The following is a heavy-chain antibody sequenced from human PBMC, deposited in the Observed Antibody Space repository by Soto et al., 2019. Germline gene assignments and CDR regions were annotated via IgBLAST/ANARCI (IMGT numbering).Heavy chain of an antibody. V-gene: IGHV3-9*01. CDR3: TKDLRGGSSSSRYYYGLDV. J-gene: IGHJ6*02. CDR1: GFTFDDYA. D-gene: IGHD6-6*01. CDR2: ISWNSGTI. Sequence: EVQLVESGGGLVQPGRSLRLSCAASGFTFDDYAMHWVRQAPGKGLEWVSGISWNSGTIVYADSVKGRFTISRDNAKNGLYLQVNSLRGEESALYYCTKDLRGGSSSSRYYYGLDVWGHGTTVTVSS.